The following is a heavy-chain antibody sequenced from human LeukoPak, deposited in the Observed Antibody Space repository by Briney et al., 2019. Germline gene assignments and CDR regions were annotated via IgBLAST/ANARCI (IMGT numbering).Heavy chain of an antibody. D-gene: IGHD2-15*01. V-gene: IGHV3-15*07. Sequence: GGSLRLSCAASGFTFSDAWMHWVRQAPGKGLEWVGLIKRRTDGETSNYAAPVKGRFAISRDDSEDTLFLQMDSLKGEDTGVYYCTTGYTSASHDGYWGQGTLVTVSS. J-gene: IGHJ4*02. CDR2: IKRRTDGETS. CDR3: TTGYTSASHDGY. CDR1: GFTFSDAW.